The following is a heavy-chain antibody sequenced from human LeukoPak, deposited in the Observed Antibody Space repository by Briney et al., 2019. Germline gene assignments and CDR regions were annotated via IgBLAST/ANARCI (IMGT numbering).Heavy chain of an antibody. J-gene: IGHJ6*02. V-gene: IGHV1-69*13. D-gene: IGHD3-16*01. Sequence: SVKVSCKASGGTFSSYAISWVRQAPGQGLEWTGGIIPIFGTANYAQKFQGRVTITADESTSTAYMELSSLRSEDTAVYYCARGDLGGSPIMGPYYYYGMDVLGQRATVNVSS. CDR1: GGTFSSYA. CDR3: ARGDLGGSPIMGPYYYYGMDV. CDR2: IIPIFGTA.